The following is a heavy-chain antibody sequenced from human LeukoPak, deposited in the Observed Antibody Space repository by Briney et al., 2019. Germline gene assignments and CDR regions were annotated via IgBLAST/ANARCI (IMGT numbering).Heavy chain of an antibody. CDR2: INPKSGAA. J-gene: IGHJ4*02. CDR3: ARGAEAETSPLDF. CDR1: GYIFSDYY. V-gene: IGHV1-2*02. D-gene: IGHD6-13*01. Sequence: ASVKVSCKASGYIFSDYYMHWVRQAPGQGLEWLGWINPKSGAADYAQQFCGRVTMTRDTSINTDYMEMKRVTSDDTAVYYCARGAEAETSPLDFWGQGTLVIVS.